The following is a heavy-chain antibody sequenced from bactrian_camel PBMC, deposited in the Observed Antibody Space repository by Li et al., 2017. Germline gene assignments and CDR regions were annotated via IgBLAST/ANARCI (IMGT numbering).Heavy chain of an antibody. J-gene: IGHJ6*01. Sequence: VQLVESGGGSVQAGGSLRLSCVASGFRFSSNSCLGWFRQAPGKGREVVAATYTDGRSDLYVDSVKGRFTISHDNAKNTLYLQMNSLKPEDAAMYYCAAELGGYCSGASQRGAFGYWGQGTQVTVS. CDR3: AAELGGYCSGASQRGAFGY. V-gene: IGHV3S31*01. CDR2: TYTDGRSD. CDR1: GFRFSSNS. D-gene: IGHD2*01.